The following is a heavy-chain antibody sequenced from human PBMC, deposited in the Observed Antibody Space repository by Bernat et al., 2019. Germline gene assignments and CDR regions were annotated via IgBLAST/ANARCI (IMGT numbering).Heavy chain of an antibody. CDR3: ASGDTAMAGEYFQH. J-gene: IGHJ1*01. V-gene: IGHV4-30-4*01. D-gene: IGHD5-18*01. Sequence: QVQLQESGPGLVKPSQTLSLTCTVSGGSISSGDYYWSWIRQPPGKGLEWIGYIYYSGSTYYNPSLKSRVTISVDTSKNQFSLKLSSVTAADTAVYYCASGDTAMAGEYFQHWARAPWSPSPQ. CDR1: GGSISSGDYY. CDR2: IYYSGST.